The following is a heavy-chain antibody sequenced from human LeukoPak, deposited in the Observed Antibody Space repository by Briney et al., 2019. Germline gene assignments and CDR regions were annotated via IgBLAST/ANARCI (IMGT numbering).Heavy chain of an antibody. Sequence: GSLRLSCVASGFTFGKYWMSWVRQPPGKGLEWIGYIYYSGSTNYNPSLKSRVTISVDTSKNQFSLKLSSVTAADTAVYYCARLDYDFWSGYYNWFDPWGQGTLVTVSS. CDR2: IYYSGST. CDR1: GFTFGKYW. D-gene: IGHD3-3*01. V-gene: IGHV4-59*01. CDR3: ARLDYDFWSGYYNWFDP. J-gene: IGHJ5*02.